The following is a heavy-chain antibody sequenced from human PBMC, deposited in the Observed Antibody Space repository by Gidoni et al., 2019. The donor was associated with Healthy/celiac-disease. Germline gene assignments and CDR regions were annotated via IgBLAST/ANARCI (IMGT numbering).Heavy chain of an antibody. CDR2: ISWDGGST. V-gene: IGHV3-43*01. Sequence: EVQLVESGGGVVQPGGSLRLSCAASGFTFDDYTMHWVRQAPGKGLEWVSLISWDGGSTYYADSVKGRFTISRDNSKNSLYLQMNSLRTEDTALYYCAKDMGNWNDVGAFDIWGQGTMVTVSS. CDR3: AKDMGNWNDVGAFDI. J-gene: IGHJ3*02. D-gene: IGHD1-1*01. CDR1: GFTFDDYT.